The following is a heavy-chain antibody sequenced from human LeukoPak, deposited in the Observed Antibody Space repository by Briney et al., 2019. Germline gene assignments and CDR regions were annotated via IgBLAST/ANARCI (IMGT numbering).Heavy chain of an antibody. CDR3: AKVSRPSYYDSSGRGLDY. Sequence: GGSLRLSCAASGFTFSSYGMHWVRQAPGKGLEWVAFIRYDGSNKYYADSVKGRFTISRDNSKNTLYLQMNSLRAEDTAVYYCAKVSRPSYYDSSGRGLDYWGQGTLVTVSS. J-gene: IGHJ4*02. CDR1: GFTFSSYG. D-gene: IGHD3-22*01. V-gene: IGHV3-30*02. CDR2: IRYDGSNK.